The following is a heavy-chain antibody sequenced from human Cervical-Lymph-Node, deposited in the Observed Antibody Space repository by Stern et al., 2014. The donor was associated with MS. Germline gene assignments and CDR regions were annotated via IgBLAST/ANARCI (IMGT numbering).Heavy chain of an antibody. Sequence: EVQLVESGGGLARPGGSPRLSCAASGFTFSNYVLTWVRQAPGKGLEWVASISGSGRSSYYADSVQGRFAISTDNSSNTVNLQMSSLRADDTAIYYCARYSGSGTWFDPWGQGTLVTVSS. V-gene: IGHV3-23*04. D-gene: IGHD3-10*01. CDR3: ARYSGSGTWFDP. CDR1: GFTFSNYV. CDR2: ISGSGRSS. J-gene: IGHJ5*02.